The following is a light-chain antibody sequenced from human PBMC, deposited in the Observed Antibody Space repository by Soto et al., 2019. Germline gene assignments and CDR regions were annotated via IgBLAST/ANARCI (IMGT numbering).Light chain of an antibody. CDR3: SSYTSSSPLYV. Sequence: QSALTRPASVSGSPGQSITISCTGTSSDVGGYNYVSWYQQHPGKAPKLMIYDVSNRPSGVSNRFSGSKSGNTASLTISGLQAEDEADYYCSSYTSSSPLYVFGTGTKVTVL. V-gene: IGLV2-14*01. CDR2: DVS. CDR1: SSDVGGYNY. J-gene: IGLJ1*01.